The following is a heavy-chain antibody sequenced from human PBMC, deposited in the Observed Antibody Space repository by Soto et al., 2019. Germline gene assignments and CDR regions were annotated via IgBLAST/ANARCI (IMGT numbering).Heavy chain of an antibody. V-gene: IGHV3-48*03. J-gene: IGHJ6*02. Sequence: GGSLRLSCAASGFTFSTYEMNWVRQAPGKGLEWVSYISNSGDTIYYADSVKGRFTISRDNAKSSLFLRMDSVKVEDTAVYHCARVHLVAGSAFYCAMDVWGPGTAVTVSS. CDR3: ARVHLVAGSAFYCAMDV. CDR2: ISNSGDTI. D-gene: IGHD6-6*01. CDR1: GFTFSTYE.